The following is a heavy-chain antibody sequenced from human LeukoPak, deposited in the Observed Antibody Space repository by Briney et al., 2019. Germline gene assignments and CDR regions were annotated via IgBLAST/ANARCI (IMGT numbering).Heavy chain of an antibody. CDR2: ISGSGGST. CDR1: GFTFSSYA. Sequence: GGSLRLSCAVSGFTFSSYAMRWVRQAPGKGLEWVSGISGSGGSTYYADSVKGRFTISRDNSKKTLYLQMNSLRAEDTAVYYCAKLANHLKPGDYWGQGTLVTVSS. J-gene: IGHJ4*02. D-gene: IGHD3-3*02. CDR3: AKLANHLKPGDY. V-gene: IGHV3-23*01.